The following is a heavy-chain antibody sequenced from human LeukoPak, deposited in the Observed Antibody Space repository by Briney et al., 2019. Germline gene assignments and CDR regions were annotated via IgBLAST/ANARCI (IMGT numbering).Heavy chain of an antibody. V-gene: IGHV3-20*04. D-gene: IGHD2-2*01. CDR1: GFTFDDYG. J-gene: IGHJ4*02. CDR3: VKESTTSWLFDY. CDR2: INWNGGST. Sequence: GGSLRLSCAASGFTFDDYGMSWVRQAPGKGLEWVSGINWNGGSTGYADSVKGRFTISRDNAKNSLYLQMSSLRVEDMAVYYCVKESTTSWLFDYWGQGTLVIVSS.